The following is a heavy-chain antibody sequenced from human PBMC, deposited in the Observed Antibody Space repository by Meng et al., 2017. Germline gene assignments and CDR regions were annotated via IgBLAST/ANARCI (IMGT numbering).Heavy chain of an antibody. J-gene: IGHJ4*02. CDR3: ARTEEQWLEIDY. V-gene: IGHV3-53*01. CDR2: IYSGGST. D-gene: IGHD6-19*01. Sequence: GESLKISCAASGFTVSSNYMSWVRQAPGKGLEWVSVIYSGGSTYYADSVKGRFTISRDNSKNTLYLQMNSLRAEDTAVYYCARTEEQWLEIDYWGQGTLVTVSS. CDR1: GFTVSSNY.